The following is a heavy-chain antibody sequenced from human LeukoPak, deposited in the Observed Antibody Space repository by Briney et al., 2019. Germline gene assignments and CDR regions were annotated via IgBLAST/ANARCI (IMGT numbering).Heavy chain of an antibody. CDR1: GFTFSSYA. V-gene: IGHV3-30*04. Sequence: GGSLRLSCAASGFTFSSYAMQWVRQAPGKGLEWVAVISYDGSNKYYADSVKGRFTISRDNSKNTLYLQMNSLRAEDTAVYYCARLGHNYGDLEYYFDYWGQGTLVTVSS. CDR2: ISYDGSNK. CDR3: ARLGHNYGDLEYYFDY. D-gene: IGHD4-17*01. J-gene: IGHJ4*02.